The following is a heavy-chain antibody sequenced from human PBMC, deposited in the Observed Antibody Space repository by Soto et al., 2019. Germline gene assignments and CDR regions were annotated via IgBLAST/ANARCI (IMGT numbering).Heavy chain of an antibody. J-gene: IGHJ5*02. D-gene: IGHD2-15*01. CDR2: IYYSGST. V-gene: IGHV4-30-2*03. Sequence: TLSLTCAVSGGSISSGGYFWSWIRQPPGKGLEWIGYIYYSGSTYYSPSVKSRITISVDTSKNQYSLKLHSVTATDTAVYYCARLFGCSGGSCYFDPWGQGTLVTAPQ. CDR3: ARLFGCSGGSCYFDP. CDR1: GGSISSGGYF.